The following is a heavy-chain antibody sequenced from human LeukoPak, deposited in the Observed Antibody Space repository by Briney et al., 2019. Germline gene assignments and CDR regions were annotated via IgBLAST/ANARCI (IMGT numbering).Heavy chain of an antibody. V-gene: IGHV3-7*01. Sequence: GGSLRLSCAASGFTFSSYWVSWVRQAPGKGLEWVANIKQDGSEKYYVDSVKGRFTISRENAKNSLYLQMNSLRAGDTAVYYCARDLPPGYCSSTSCFPGGCGMDVWGQGTTVTVSS. CDR2: IKQDGSEK. D-gene: IGHD2-2*01. J-gene: IGHJ6*02. CDR3: ARDLPPGYCSSTSCFPGGCGMDV. CDR1: GFTFSSYW.